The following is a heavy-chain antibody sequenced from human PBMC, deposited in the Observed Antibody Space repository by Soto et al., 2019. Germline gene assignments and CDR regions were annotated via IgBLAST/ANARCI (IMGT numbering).Heavy chain of an antibody. V-gene: IGHV4-39*01. J-gene: IGHJ4*02. D-gene: IGHD2-15*01. Sequence: QLQLQESGPGLVKPSETLSLTCTVSGISVSTSAYYWGWVRQPPGKGLDWIGNIYYSGSTFYNPSLRSRVTLSVDTSKDQFSLRVNSVTAADTAVYFCAGFVVPASRNSDFDYWGQGTLVTVSS. CDR2: IYYSGST. CDR1: GISVSTSAYY. CDR3: AGFVVPASRNSDFDY.